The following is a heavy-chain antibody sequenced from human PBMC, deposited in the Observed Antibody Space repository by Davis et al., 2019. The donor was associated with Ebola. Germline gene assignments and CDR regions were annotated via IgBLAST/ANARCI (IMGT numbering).Heavy chain of an antibody. CDR3: ARDLGYCSGGSCFFSNWFDP. CDR2: INPNSGGT. Sequence: ASVKVSCKASGYTFTGYYMHWVRQAPGQGLEWMGRINPNSGGTNYAQKFQGRVTMTRDTSISTAYMELSRLRSDDTAVYYCARDLGYCSGGSCFFSNWFDPWGQGTLVTVSS. CDR1: GYTFTGYY. J-gene: IGHJ5*02. V-gene: IGHV1-2*06. D-gene: IGHD2-15*01.